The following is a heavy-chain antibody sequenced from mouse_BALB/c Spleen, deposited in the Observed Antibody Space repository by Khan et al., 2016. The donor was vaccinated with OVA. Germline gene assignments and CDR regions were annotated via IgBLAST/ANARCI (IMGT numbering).Heavy chain of an antibody. CDR3: ARVYGGDFDY. J-gene: IGHJ2*01. V-gene: IGHV3-2*02. CDR2: ISYSGNT. Sequence: EVKLEESGPGLVKPSQSLSLICTVTGYSITSDYAWIWIRQFPGNKLEWMGFISYSGNTKYNPSLKSRISITRDTSKNQFFLQLNSVTTEDTATYYCARVYGGDFDYWGQGTTLTVSS. CDR1: GYSITSDYA. D-gene: IGHD1-1*01.